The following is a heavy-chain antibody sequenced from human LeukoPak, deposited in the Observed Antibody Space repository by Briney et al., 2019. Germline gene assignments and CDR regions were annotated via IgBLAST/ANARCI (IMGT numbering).Heavy chain of an antibody. CDR2: ISSSDSTI. CDR1: GFTVSDYY. D-gene: IGHD3-22*01. CDR3: ARELATIVVVGTFDY. Sequence: NPGGSLRLSCAASGFTVSDYYMSWIRQAPGKGLEWVAYISSSDSTIYYAASVKGRFTIYRDNAKRSLYLQMNSLRVEDTAVYYCARELATIVVVGTFDYWGQGTRVTVSS. V-gene: IGHV3-11*01. J-gene: IGHJ4*02.